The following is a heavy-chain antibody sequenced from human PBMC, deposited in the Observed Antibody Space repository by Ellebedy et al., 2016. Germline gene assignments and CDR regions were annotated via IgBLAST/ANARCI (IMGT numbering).Heavy chain of an antibody. Sequence: ASVKVSXKVSRYTLTELSMHWVRQAPGKGLEWMGGFDPEDGETIYAQKFQGRVTMTEDTSTDTAYMELSSLRSEDTAVYYCATVWSLPAWFDPWGQGTLVTVSS. CDR1: RYTLTELS. D-gene: IGHD2-2*01. J-gene: IGHJ5*02. CDR2: FDPEDGET. CDR3: ATVWSLPAWFDP. V-gene: IGHV1-24*01.